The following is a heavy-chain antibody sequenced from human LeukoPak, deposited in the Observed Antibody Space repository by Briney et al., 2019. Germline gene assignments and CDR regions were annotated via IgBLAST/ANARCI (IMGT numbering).Heavy chain of an antibody. CDR1: GYTFTSYD. CDR3: GRATTGDSSGYLSHYYFYFMDV. V-gene: IGHV1-69*05. J-gene: IGHJ6*03. D-gene: IGHD3-22*01. CDR2: IIPITGTP. Sequence: SVKVSCKASGYTFTSYDINWVRQAPGQGLEWMGGIIPITGTPNYAQKFQGRVTIITDESTSTVYMELSSLRSEDTAVYYCGRATTGDSSGYLSHYYFYFMDVWGKGTPVTVSS.